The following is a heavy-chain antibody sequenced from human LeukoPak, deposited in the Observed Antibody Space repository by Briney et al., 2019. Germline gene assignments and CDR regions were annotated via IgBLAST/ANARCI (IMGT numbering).Heavy chain of an antibody. V-gene: IGHV4-59*08. CDR2: IYYSGST. CDR1: GGSISSYY. CDR3: ASYYDSSGYHDY. J-gene: IGHJ4*02. Sequence: SETLSLTCTVSGGSISSYYWSWIRQPPGKGLEWIGYIYYSGSTNYNPPLKSRVTISVDTSKNQFSLKLSSVTAADTAVYYCASYYDSSGYHDYWGQGTLVTVSS. D-gene: IGHD3-22*01.